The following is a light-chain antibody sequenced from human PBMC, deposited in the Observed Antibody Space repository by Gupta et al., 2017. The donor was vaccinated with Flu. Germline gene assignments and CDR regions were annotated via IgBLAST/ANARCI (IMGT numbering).Light chain of an antibody. CDR2: SIS. CDR1: SSNLGAGYD. J-gene: IGLJ3*02. CDR3: QSYDSNLSAWV. V-gene: IGLV1-40*01. Sequence: VTISCTGSSSNLGAGYDVHWYQQLPGTAPKVLINSISNRPSGVPDRFSGSKSGTSASLAITGLQAEDEADYYCQSYDSNLSAWVFGGGTKVTVL.